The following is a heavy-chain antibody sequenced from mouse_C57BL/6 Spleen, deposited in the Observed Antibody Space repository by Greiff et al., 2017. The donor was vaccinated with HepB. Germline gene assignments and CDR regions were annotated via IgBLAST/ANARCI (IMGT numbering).Heavy chain of an antibody. CDR3: ARDYGSSDGVFDY. Sequence: EVQLQQSGPELVKPGASVKISCKASGYTFTDYYMNWVKQSHGKSLEWIGDINPNNGGTSYNQKFKGKATLTVDKSSSTAYMELRSLTSEDSAVYYCARDYGSSDGVFDYWGQGTTLTVSS. D-gene: IGHD1-1*01. V-gene: IGHV1-26*01. CDR1: GYTFTDYY. J-gene: IGHJ2*01. CDR2: INPNNGGT.